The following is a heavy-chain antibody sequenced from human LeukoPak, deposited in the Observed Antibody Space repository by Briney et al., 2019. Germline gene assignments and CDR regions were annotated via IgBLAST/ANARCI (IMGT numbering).Heavy chain of an antibody. CDR2: IQYDGSYK. CDR1: EFTFSSYG. Sequence: GGSLRLSCAASEFTFSSYGMHWVRQAPGKGLEWVAFIQYDGSYKDYGDSVKGRFTISRDNSKNTLYLQMNSLRAEDTAVYYCARDLRAGGTWSYGVYFDLWGRGTLVTVSS. V-gene: IGHV3-30*02. CDR3: ARDLRAGGTWSYGVYFDL. D-gene: IGHD4-17*01. J-gene: IGHJ2*01.